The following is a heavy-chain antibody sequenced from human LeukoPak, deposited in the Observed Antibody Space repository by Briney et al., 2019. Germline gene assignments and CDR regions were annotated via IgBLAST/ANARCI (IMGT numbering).Heavy chain of an antibody. V-gene: IGHV4-59*01. CDR2: IYYTGST. Sequence: PSETLSLTCVVSADSISHYYWTWIRQPPGKGLEWIGYIYYTGSTNYNPSLKSRVTMSVDTSKNQFSLRLSSVTAEDTAVYYCARGGGDPGNFDYWGQGTLVTVSS. CDR3: ARGGGDPGNFDY. J-gene: IGHJ4*02. D-gene: IGHD3-10*01. CDR1: ADSISHYY.